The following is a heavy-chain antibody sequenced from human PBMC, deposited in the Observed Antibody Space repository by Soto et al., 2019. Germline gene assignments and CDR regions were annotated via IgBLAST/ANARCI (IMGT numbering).Heavy chain of an antibody. D-gene: IGHD6-6*01. CDR2: ISGSGGST. V-gene: IGHV3-23*01. Sequence: GGSLRLSCAASGFTFSSYAMSWVRQAPGKGLEWVSAISGSGGSTYYADSVKGRFTISRDNSKNTLYLQMNSLRAEDTAVYYCAKDIEYSSSWVPNGMDVWGQGTTVTVSS. CDR1: GFTFSSYA. CDR3: AKDIEYSSSWVPNGMDV. J-gene: IGHJ6*02.